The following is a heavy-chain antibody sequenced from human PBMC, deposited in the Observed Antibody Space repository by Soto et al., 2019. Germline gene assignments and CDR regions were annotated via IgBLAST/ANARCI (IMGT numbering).Heavy chain of an antibody. J-gene: IGHJ4*02. CDR3: AKDPSSSGYYYDIAY. Sequence: GGSLRLSCAASGFTFSSYAMSWVRQAPGKGLEWVSAISGSGGSTYYADSVKGRFTISRDNSKNPLYRQMNGLRAEDTAVYYCAKDPSSSGYYYDIAYWGQGTLVTVS. V-gene: IGHV3-23*01. CDR2: ISGSGGST. CDR1: GFTFSSYA. D-gene: IGHD3-22*01.